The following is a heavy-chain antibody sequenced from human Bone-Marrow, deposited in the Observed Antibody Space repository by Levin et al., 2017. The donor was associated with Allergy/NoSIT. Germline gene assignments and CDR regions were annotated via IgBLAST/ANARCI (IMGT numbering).Heavy chain of an antibody. CDR3: ARDLRMYYDFWSGYYTRGNVEAFDI. Sequence: GGSLRLSCAASGFTFSSYWMSWVRQAPGKGLEWVANIKQDGSEKYYVDSVKGRFTISRDNAKNSLYLQMNSLRAEDTAVYYCARDLRMYYDFWSGYYTRGNVEAFDIWGQGTMVTVSS. V-gene: IGHV3-7*03. D-gene: IGHD3-3*01. CDR1: GFTFSSYW. J-gene: IGHJ3*02. CDR2: IKQDGSEK.